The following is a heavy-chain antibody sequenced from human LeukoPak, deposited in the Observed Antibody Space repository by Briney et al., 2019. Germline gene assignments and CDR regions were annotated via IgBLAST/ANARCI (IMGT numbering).Heavy chain of an antibody. CDR2: IRQDGSEK. Sequence: GGSLRLSCAASEFTFSSYWMCWVRQAPGKGLEWVADIRQDGSEKYYVDSVKGRFTISRQNAKRSVFLQMNSLRAEDTAVYYCARHRSGGSQDDAFDIWGQGTMVTVSS. CDR1: EFTFSSYW. J-gene: IGHJ3*02. D-gene: IGHD2-15*01. V-gene: IGHV3-7*01. CDR3: ARHRSGGSQDDAFDI.